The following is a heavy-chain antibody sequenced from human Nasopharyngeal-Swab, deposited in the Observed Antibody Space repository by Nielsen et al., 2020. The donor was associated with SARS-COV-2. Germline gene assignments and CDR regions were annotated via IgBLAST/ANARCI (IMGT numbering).Heavy chain of an antibody. CDR3: ANLYPNYFDY. V-gene: IGHV3-23*01. D-gene: IGHD2-2*01. CDR1: GFTFSSYA. CDR2: TSGSGGST. J-gene: IGHJ4*02. Sequence: GESLKISCAASGFTFSSYAMSWVRQAPGKGLEWVSATSGSGGSTYYADSVKGRFTISRDNSKNTLYLQMNSLRAEDTAVYYCANLYPNYFDYWGQGTLVTVSS.